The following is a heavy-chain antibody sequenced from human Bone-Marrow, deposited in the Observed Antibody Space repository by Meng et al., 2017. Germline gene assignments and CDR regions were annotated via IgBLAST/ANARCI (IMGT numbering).Heavy chain of an antibody. J-gene: IGHJ4*02. CDR3: ARGLRAARPLLFGY. V-gene: IGHV4-34*01. D-gene: IGHD6-6*01. CDR2: INHSGST. Sequence: QGLAQQLGAGLLKPSETLSLTCAVYGGSFSGYYWSWIRQPPGKGLEWIGEINHSGSTNYNPSLKSRVTISVDTSKNQFSLKLSSVTAADTAVYYCARGLRAARPLLFGYWGQGTLVTVSS. CDR1: GGSFSGYY.